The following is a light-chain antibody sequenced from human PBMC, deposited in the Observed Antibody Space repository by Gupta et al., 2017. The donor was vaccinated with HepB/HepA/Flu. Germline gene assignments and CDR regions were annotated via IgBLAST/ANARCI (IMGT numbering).Light chain of an antibody. Sequence: EIVLTHSPATLSLSPGERATLSCRASQSVSSYLAWYQQKPGQAPRLLIYDASNRDTGIPARFSGSGCGKDLTLTISSREQEDFAGYYCQQRSNWPLITFGQGTRVEIK. CDR2: DAS. V-gene: IGKV3-11*01. J-gene: IGKJ5*01. CDR1: QSVSSY. CDR3: QQRSNWPLIT.